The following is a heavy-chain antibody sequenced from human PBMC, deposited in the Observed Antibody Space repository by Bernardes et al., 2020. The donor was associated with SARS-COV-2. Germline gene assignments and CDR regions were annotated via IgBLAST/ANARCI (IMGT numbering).Heavy chain of an antibody. V-gene: IGHV3-33*01. CDR2: IWYDGSNK. D-gene: IGHD3-22*01. J-gene: IGHJ4*02. CDR3: ARAPTMELWLRGYYFDY. CDR1: GFTFSSYG. Sequence: GGSLRLSCAASGFTFSSYGMHWVRQAPGKGLEWVAVIWYDGSNKYYADSVKGRFTISRDNSKNTLYLQMSSLRAEDTAMYYCARAPTMELWLRGYYFDYWGLGTLLTVSS.